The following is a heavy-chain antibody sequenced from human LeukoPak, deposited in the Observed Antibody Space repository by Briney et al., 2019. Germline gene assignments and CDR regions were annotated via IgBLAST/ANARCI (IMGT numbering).Heavy chain of an antibody. D-gene: IGHD3-22*01. CDR3: ATIESGSPLDY. Sequence: PGESLKISCKGAGYGFSGYWVAWVRQMPGKGLEWMGIVYPDDSNTRYSPSFRGQVTMSADKSISTAYLQWSSLKASDTAMYYCATIESGSPLDYWGQGTLVTVSS. V-gene: IGHV5-51*01. CDR2: VYPDDSNT. J-gene: IGHJ4*02. CDR1: GYGFSGYW.